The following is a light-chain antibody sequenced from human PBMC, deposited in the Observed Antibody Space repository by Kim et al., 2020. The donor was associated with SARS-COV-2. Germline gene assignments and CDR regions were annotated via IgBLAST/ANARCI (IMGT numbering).Light chain of an antibody. V-gene: IGLV3-25*03. CDR2: KDS. Sequence: VSPGQTARITCSGDALPKQYAYWYQQKPGQAPVLVIYKDSERPSGCPERFSGSSSGTTVTLTISGVQAEDEADYYCQSADSSGTWVFGGGTQLTVL. J-gene: IGLJ3*02. CDR1: ALPKQY. CDR3: QSADSSGTWV.